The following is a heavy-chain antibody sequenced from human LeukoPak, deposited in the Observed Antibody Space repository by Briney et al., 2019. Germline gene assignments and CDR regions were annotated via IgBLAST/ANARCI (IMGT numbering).Heavy chain of an antibody. J-gene: IGHJ4*02. CDR3: ARIRAGSHLDYFDY. D-gene: IGHD3-10*01. V-gene: IGHV2-70*11. CDR1: GFSLRTTGMC. CDR2: IDWDDGK. Sequence: SGPTLVNPTQTLTLTCTFPGFSLRTTGMCVSWVRQPPGKALEWLARIDWDDGKYYSTSLKTRLTISKDTPKYQVVLTMTNTVPEDTAMYYCARIRAGSHLDYFDYWGLGALVTVSS.